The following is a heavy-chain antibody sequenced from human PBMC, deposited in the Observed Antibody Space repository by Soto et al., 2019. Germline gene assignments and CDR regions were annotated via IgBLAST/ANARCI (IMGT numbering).Heavy chain of an antibody. CDR3: ARVLRYFETPYGMDV. CDR2: ISSSSSYI. CDR1: GFTFSSYS. J-gene: IGHJ6*02. V-gene: IGHV3-21*04. Sequence: GGSLRLSCAASGFTFSSYSMNWVRQAPGKGLEWVSSISSSSSYIYYADSVKGRFTISRDNSKNTLYLQMNSLRAEDTAEYYCARVLRYFETPYGMDVWGQGTTVTVSS. D-gene: IGHD3-9*01.